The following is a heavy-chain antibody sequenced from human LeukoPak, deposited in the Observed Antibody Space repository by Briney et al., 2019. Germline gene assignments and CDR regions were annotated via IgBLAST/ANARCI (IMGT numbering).Heavy chain of an antibody. V-gene: IGHV3-30-3*01. CDR2: ISYDGGNK. CDR1: GFTFSSYA. Sequence: GGSLRLSCAASGFTFSSYAMHWVRQAPGEGLEWVAVISYDGGNKYYADSVKGRFTISRDNSKNTLYLQMNSLRAEDTAVYYCARDPHDIVVVVAATYYYYYGMDVWGQGTTVTVSS. D-gene: IGHD2-15*01. CDR3: ARDPHDIVVVVAATYYYYYGMDV. J-gene: IGHJ6*02.